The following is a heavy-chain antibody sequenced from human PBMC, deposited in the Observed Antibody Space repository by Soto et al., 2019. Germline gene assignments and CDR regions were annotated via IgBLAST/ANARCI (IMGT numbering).Heavy chain of an antibody. D-gene: IGHD6-6*01. Sequence: SETLSLTCTVSGGSITSGDYYWSWIRQAPGKGLEWIGYIYYRGSTHYNLSLKSRVTISVDTSQNQFSLKLSSVTAADTAIYCCAGDKGPRDGMDVWGQGTTVTGS. CDR2: IYYRGST. J-gene: IGHJ6*02. V-gene: IGHV4-30-4*01. CDR3: AGDKGPRDGMDV. CDR1: GGSITSGDYY.